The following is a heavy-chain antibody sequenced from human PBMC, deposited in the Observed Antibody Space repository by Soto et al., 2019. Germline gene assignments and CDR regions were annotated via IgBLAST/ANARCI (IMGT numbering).Heavy chain of an antibody. CDR2: IYYSGST. Sequence: SETLSLACTVSGGSISSYYWSWIRQPPGKGLEWIGYIYYSGSTNYNPSLKSRVTISVDTSKNQFSLKPSSVTAADTAVYYCARDRVATIFGVVIIGEFDPWGQGTLVTVSS. CDR1: GGSISSYY. CDR3: ARDRVATIFGVVIIGEFDP. J-gene: IGHJ5*02. D-gene: IGHD3-3*01. V-gene: IGHV4-59*01.